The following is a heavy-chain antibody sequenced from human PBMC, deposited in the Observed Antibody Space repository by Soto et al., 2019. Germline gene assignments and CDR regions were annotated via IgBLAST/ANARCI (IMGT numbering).Heavy chain of an antibody. D-gene: IGHD4-17*01. J-gene: IGHJ4*02. CDR2: IYYRGNT. CDR3: ESLRSTVVSFDY. V-gene: IGHV4-39*01. Sequence: PSETLSLTCTVSAGSISSTNYYWGWIRQPPGKGLEWIGNIYYRGNTYYNPSLNSRVTISVDTSKNQFSLKLSSVTAADTAVYYCESLRSTVVSFDYWGQGTLVTVSS. CDR1: AGSISSTNYY.